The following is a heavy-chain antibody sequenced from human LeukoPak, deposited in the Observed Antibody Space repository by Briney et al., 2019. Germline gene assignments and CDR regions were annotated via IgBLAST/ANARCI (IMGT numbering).Heavy chain of an antibody. CDR2: IYPGDSDT. Sequence: GESLKISCKGSGYSFTSYWIGWVRQMPGKGLEWMGIIYPGDSDTRYSPSFQGQVTISADKSISTAYLQWSSLKASDTAMYYCARRGAAYCGGDCNWFDPWGQGTLVTVSS. D-gene: IGHD2-21*01. CDR3: ARRGAAYCGGDCNWFDP. CDR1: GYSFTSYW. J-gene: IGHJ5*02. V-gene: IGHV5-51*01.